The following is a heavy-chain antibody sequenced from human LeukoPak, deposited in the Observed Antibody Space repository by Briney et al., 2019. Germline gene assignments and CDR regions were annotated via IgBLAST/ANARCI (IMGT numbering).Heavy chain of an antibody. Sequence: PSETLSLTCAVYGGSFSGYYWSWIRQPPGKGLEWIGEINHRGSTNYNPSLKSRVTISVDTSKNQFSLKLSSVTAADTAVYYCARVVSVAWSERRPGYYYMDVWGRGTTVTVSS. CDR3: ARVVSVAWSERRPGYYYMDV. D-gene: IGHD1-1*01. CDR1: GGSFSGYY. J-gene: IGHJ6*03. CDR2: INHRGST. V-gene: IGHV4-34*01.